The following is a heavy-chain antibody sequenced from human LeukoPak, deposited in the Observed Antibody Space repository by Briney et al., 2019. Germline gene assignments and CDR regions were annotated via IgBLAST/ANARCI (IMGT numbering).Heavy chain of an antibody. D-gene: IGHD3-3*01. V-gene: IGHV1-18*01. J-gene: IGHJ4*02. CDR2: ISAYNGNT. Sequence: AASVKVSCKASGYTFTSYGISWVRQAPGQGLEWMGWISAYNGNTNYAQKLQGRVTMTTDTSTSTAYMELRSLRSDDTAVYYCARSQRPRTYYDFWSGYLSLGGFDYWGQGTLVTVSS. CDR1: GYTFTSYG. CDR3: ARSQRPRTYYDFWSGYLSLGGFDY.